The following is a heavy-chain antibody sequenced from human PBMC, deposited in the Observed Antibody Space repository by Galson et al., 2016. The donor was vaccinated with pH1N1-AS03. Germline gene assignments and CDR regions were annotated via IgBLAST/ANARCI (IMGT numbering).Heavy chain of an antibody. V-gene: IGHV3-30*04. J-gene: IGHJ6*02. CDR3: ATAPGGVNV. D-gene: IGHD3-10*01. Sequence: SLRLSCAASGFTFSTFAMYWVRQAPGKGLEWVALISFDGNNTFYADSLRGRFTISRENSKNTLYLDINSLTTEDTAMYYCATAPGGVNVWGQGTMVTVSS. CDR2: ISFDGNNT. CDR1: GFTFSTFA.